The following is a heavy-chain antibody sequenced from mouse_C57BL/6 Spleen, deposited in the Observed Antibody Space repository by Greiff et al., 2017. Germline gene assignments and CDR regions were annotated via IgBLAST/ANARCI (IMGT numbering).Heavy chain of an antibody. V-gene: IGHV1-69*01. CDR1: GYTFTSYW. CDR2: IDPSDSYT. D-gene: IGHD2-3*01. J-gene: IGHJ3*01. Sequence: QVQLQQSGAELAKPGASVKLSCKASGYTFTSYWMHWVKQRPGQGLEWIGEIDPSDSYTNYNQKFKGKSTLTVDKSSSTAYMQLSSLTSEDSAVYYCARGYDGSAFAYWGQGTLVTVSA. CDR3: ARGYDGSAFAY.